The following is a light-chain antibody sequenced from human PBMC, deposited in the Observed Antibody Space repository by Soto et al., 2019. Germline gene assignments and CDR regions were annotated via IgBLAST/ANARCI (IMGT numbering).Light chain of an antibody. CDR2: SNN. CDR1: SSNIGSNT. Sequence: QSVLTQPPSASGTPGQRVAISCSGSSSNIGSNTVNWYQQFPQTAPKLLIYSNNQRPSGVPDRFSGSKSGTSASLAISELQSEDEADYYCAAWDDSLHGFYVFGTGTKVTVL. V-gene: IGLV1-44*01. CDR3: AAWDDSLHGFYV. J-gene: IGLJ1*01.